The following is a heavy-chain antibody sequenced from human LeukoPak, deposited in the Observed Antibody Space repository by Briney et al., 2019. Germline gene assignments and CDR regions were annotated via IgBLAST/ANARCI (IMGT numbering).Heavy chain of an antibody. J-gene: IGHJ4*02. CDR3: ARHALECSTTSCHWDY. V-gene: IGHV5-51*01. CDR2: VFPFDSDV. CDR1: GYSFTTYW. D-gene: IGHD2-2*01. Sequence: GESLKISCQVSGYSFTTYWIGWVRQMPGKGLEWVGIVFPFDSDVRYSPSFQGQVTVSADKSISTAYLQWSSLKASDTATYYCARHALECSTTSCHWDYWGQGTLVTVSS.